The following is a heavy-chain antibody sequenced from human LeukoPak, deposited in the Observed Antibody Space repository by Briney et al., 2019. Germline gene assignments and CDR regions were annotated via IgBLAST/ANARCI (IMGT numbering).Heavy chain of an antibody. D-gene: IGHD4-23*01. J-gene: IGHJ4*02. CDR2: IYPGDSDA. V-gene: IGHV5-51*01. Sequence: GESLKISCKVSGYSVNSILTTYWIAWVRQMPGKGLEWMGIIYPGDSDARYSPSFQSQVTITVDKSISTTYLQWSSLKASDTAMYYCARQSHGGNPFDSWGQGTLVTVSS. CDR1: GYSVNSILTTYW. CDR3: ARQSHGGNPFDS.